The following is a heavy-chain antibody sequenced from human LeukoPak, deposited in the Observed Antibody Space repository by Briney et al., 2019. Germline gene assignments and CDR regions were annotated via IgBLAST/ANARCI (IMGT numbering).Heavy chain of an antibody. J-gene: IGHJ4*02. Sequence: GASVKVSCKASGYTFTGYYMHWVRQAPGQGLEWMGWINPNSGGTNYAQKFQGRVTMTRDTSISTAYMELSRLRSDDTAVYYCARDGPGAYDSSGYSPFDYWGQGTLVTVSS. D-gene: IGHD3-22*01. V-gene: IGHV1-2*02. CDR1: GYTFTGYY. CDR3: ARDGPGAYDSSGYSPFDY. CDR2: INPNSGGT.